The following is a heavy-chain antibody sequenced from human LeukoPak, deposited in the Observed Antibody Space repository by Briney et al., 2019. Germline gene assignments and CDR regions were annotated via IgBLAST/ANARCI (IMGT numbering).Heavy chain of an antibody. CDR1: GFTFSTYG. Sequence: GGSLRLSCAASGFTFSTYGMTWVRQAPGKGLEWVSTISGSGGSTYYADSVKGRFTISRDNSKNTLYVQMNSLRAEDTAVYYCAKDGLLWFGELTLADYWGQGTLVTVSS. CDR2: ISGSGGST. V-gene: IGHV3-23*01. J-gene: IGHJ4*02. CDR3: AKDGLLWFGELTLADY. D-gene: IGHD3-10*01.